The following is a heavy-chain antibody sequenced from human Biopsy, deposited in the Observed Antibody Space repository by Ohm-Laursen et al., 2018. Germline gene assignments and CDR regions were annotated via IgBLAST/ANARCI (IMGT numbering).Heavy chain of an antibody. J-gene: IGHJ3*01. CDR3: ARLGNFWNAEDGLDL. V-gene: IGHV4-59*08. Sequence: GTLSLTCTVSDDSIRNFYWTWIRQPPGQGLEWIGHASYSGYTNYNPSLKSRVTISVDTSKNHFSLNLRSVTAADTAVYSCARLGNFWNAEDGLDLWGLGTMVTVSA. D-gene: IGHD3-3*01. CDR2: ASYSGYT. CDR1: DDSIRNFY.